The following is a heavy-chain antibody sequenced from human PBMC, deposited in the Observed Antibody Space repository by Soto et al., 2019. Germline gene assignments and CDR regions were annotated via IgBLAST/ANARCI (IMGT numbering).Heavy chain of an antibody. CDR1: GYTFTSYG. J-gene: IGHJ6*02. Sequence: ASVKVSCKASGYTFTSYGISWVRQAPGQGLEWMGWISAYNGNTNYAQKLQGRVTMTTDTSTSTAYMELRSLRSDDTAVYYCARDSRSRYYYYGMDVWGQGSTVTVSS. V-gene: IGHV1-18*01. CDR3: ARDSRSRYYYYGMDV. D-gene: IGHD6-13*01. CDR2: ISAYNGNT.